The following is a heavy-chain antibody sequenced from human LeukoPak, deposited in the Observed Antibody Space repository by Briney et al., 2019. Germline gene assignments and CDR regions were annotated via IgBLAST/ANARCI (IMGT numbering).Heavy chain of an antibody. V-gene: IGHV3-30*04. CDR3: AREIVRQLWIFDY. J-gene: IGHJ4*02. CDR1: GFTFSSYA. D-gene: IGHD5-18*01. CDR2: ISYDGSNK. Sequence: GGSLRLSCAASGFTFSSYAMHWVRQAPGKGLEWVAVISYDGSNKYYADSVKGRFTISRDNSKNTLYLQMNSLRAEDTAVYYCAREIVRQLWIFDYWGQGTLVTVSS.